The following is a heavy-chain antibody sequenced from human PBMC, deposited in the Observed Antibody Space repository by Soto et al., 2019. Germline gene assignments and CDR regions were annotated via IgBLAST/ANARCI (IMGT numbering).Heavy chain of an antibody. Sequence: GGSLRLSCATSGFTFSSYSFNWVRQAPGRGLEWVAYISDSSTTIYYADSVRGRFTVSRDEAKNSLSLQMSSLRAEDTAVYYCAFRPLYTTGRYQISFDPWGQGTLVTVSS. CDR1: GFTFSSYS. V-gene: IGHV3-48*01. CDR3: AFRPLYTTGRYQISFDP. D-gene: IGHD3-16*01. CDR2: ISDSSTTI. J-gene: IGHJ5*02.